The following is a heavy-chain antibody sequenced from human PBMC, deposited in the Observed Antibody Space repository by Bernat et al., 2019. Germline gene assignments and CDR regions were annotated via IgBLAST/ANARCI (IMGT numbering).Heavy chain of an antibody. CDR1: GGSISSGGYY. V-gene: IGHV4-31*03. J-gene: IGHJ5*02. CDR2: IYYSGST. Sequence: QVQLQESGPGLVKPSQTLSLTCTVSGGSISSGGYYWSWIRQHPGKGLEWIGYIYYSGSTNYNPSLKSRVTISVDTSKNQFSLKLSSVTAADTAVYYCARGGLGYYDCWSGYYTANWFDPWGQGTLVTVSS. D-gene: IGHD3-3*01. CDR3: ARGGLGYYDCWSGYYTANWFDP.